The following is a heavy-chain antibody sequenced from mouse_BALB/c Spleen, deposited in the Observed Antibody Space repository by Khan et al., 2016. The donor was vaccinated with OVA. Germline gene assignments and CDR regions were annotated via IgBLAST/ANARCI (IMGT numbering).Heavy chain of an antibody. V-gene: IGHV1S81*02. CDR1: GYAFTNYQ. D-gene: IGHD3-1*01. Sequence: QVQLQQSGAELVKPGASVKLSCKASGYAFTNYQMYWVKQRPGQGLEWIGEINPSNGGTNFNEKFKSKATLTVDKSSSTAYMQLSSLTSEDSAVYYGTRGGYGGFAYWGQGTLVTVSA. CDR2: INPSNGGT. J-gene: IGHJ3*01. CDR3: TRGGYGGFAY.